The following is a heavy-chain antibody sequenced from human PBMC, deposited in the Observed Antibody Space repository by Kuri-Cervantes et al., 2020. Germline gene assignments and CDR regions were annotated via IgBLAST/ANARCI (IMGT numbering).Heavy chain of an antibody. CDR3: AKGRGITAAGTSWFDP. V-gene: IGHV4-39*01. CDR1: GGSISSSSYY. CDR2: IYYSGST. J-gene: IGHJ5*02. D-gene: IGHD6-13*01. Sequence: SETLSLTCTVSGGSISSSSYYWGWIRQPPGKGLEWIGSIYYSGSTYYNPSLKSRVTMSVDTSNNQFSLKLSSVTAADTAVYYCAKGRGITAAGTSWFDPWGQGTLVTVSS.